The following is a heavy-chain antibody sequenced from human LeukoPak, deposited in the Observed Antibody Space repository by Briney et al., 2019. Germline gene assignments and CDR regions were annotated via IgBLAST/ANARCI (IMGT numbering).Heavy chain of an antibody. CDR1: GFTFDDYA. V-gene: IGHV3-49*04. CDR3: TRATEQQLVRTYDY. Sequence: GGSLRLSCAASGFTFDDYAMHWVRQAPGKGLEWVGFIRSKAYGGTTEYAASVKGRFTISRDDSKSIAYLQMNSLKTEDTAVYYCTRATEQQLVRTYDYWGQGTLVTVSS. J-gene: IGHJ4*02. D-gene: IGHD6-13*01. CDR2: IRSKAYGGTT.